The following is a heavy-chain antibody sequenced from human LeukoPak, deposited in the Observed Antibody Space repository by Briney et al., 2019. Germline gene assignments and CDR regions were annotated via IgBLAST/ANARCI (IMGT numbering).Heavy chain of an antibody. J-gene: IGHJ3*02. V-gene: IGHV4-61*02. D-gene: IGHD2-2*01. Sequence: TSEALSLTCTVSGYSISSSSYYWSWIRQPAGKGLEWIGRIYTCGNPHYNPSLKSPVTISVDTSKNLFSLKLSSVTAADTAVYYCGRDLVVTAADAFDIWGQGTMVTVSS. CDR1: GYSISSSSYY. CDR2: IYTCGNP. CDR3: GRDLVVTAADAFDI.